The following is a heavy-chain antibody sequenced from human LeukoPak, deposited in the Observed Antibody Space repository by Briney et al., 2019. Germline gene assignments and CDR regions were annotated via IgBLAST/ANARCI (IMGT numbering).Heavy chain of an antibody. CDR1: GFTFDNYA. J-gene: IGHJ5*02. CDR3: VGGRGWFDP. CDR2: ISWKSDSI. V-gene: IGHV3-9*01. D-gene: IGHD3-10*01. Sequence: PGRSLRLSCAASGFTFDNYAMQLVRQAPGGGLEWVSGISWKSDSIAYADSVKGRFTISRDNAKNSLYLQMNSLRVEDKALYYCVGGRGWFDPWGQGTLVTVSS.